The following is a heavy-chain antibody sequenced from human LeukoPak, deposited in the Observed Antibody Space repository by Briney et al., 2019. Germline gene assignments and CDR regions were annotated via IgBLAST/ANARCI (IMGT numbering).Heavy chain of an antibody. D-gene: IGHD1-26*01. CDR3: ARNLAGVGAYYYYYYMDV. V-gene: IGHV1-69*06. CDR2: IIPVFGTP. CDR1: GYTFTSYA. Sequence: SVKVSCKASGYTFTSYAISWVRQAPGQGLEWMGGIIPVFGTPNYAQKFQGRVTITADKSTSTAYMELSSLRSEDTAVYYCARNLAGVGAYYYYYYMDVWGKGTTVTVSS. J-gene: IGHJ6*03.